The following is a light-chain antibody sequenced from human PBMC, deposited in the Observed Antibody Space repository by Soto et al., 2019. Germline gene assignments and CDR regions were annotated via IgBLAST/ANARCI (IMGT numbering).Light chain of an antibody. J-gene: IGKJ1*01. CDR2: WAS. CDR3: QQYYSSPPT. Sequence: DIVMTQSPDSLAVYLGERATTNCKSSQSVLFSSTHNNYLAWYQQKPGQPPELLIYWASTRESGVPDRFNGSGSGTDFTLTISSLQAEDVAVYYCQQYYSSPPTFGQGTKVDIK. CDR1: QSVLFSSTHNNY. V-gene: IGKV4-1*01.